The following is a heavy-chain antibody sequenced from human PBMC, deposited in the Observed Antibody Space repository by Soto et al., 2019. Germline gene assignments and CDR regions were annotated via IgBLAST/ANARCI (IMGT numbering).Heavy chain of an antibody. D-gene: IGHD2-8*01. CDR3: AHMGYTNGYVDY. CDR1: GFSLSTTGVG. Sequence: QISLRESGPPLVKPTQTLTLTCSFSGFSLSTTGVGVGWIREPPGKALEWLAVIYWDEDKSYSPSLKSRLTITKDTSKNQVVLTMTNMDPVDTATYYCAHMGYTNGYVDYWGQRTLVTVSS. CDR2: IYWDEDK. V-gene: IGHV2-5*02. J-gene: IGHJ4*02.